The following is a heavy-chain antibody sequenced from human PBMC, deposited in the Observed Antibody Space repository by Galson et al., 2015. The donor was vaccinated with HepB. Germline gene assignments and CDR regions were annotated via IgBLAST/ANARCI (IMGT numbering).Heavy chain of an antibody. V-gene: IGHV3-53*01. D-gene: IGHD2-21*01. Sequence: SLRLSCAASGFSVSSNYMTWVRQAPGKGLEWVSTSYSGGTIDYADSVKGRFTISRDNSKNTLYLQMNSLRADDTAVYYCARGKVNSDYWGQGTLVTVSS. J-gene: IGHJ4*02. CDR3: ARGKVNSDY. CDR1: GFSVSSNY. CDR2: SYSGGTI.